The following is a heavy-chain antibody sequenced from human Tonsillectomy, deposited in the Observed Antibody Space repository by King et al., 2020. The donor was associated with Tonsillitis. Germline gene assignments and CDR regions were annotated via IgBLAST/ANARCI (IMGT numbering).Heavy chain of an antibody. Sequence: QLVQSGGGLVQPGGSLRLSCAASGFTFSSYSMNWVRQAPGKGLEWGSYISSSSSTIYYADSVKGRFTISRDNAKTSLYLQMNSLRDEDTAVYYCARDLPNRSYDLVQIDYWGQGTLVTVSS. V-gene: IGHV3-48*02. J-gene: IGHJ4*02. D-gene: IGHD1-26*01. CDR1: GFTFSSYS. CDR2: ISSSSSTI. CDR3: ARDLPNRSYDLVQIDY.